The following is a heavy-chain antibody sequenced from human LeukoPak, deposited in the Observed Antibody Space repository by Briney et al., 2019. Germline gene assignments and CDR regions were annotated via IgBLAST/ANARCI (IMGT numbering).Heavy chain of an antibody. J-gene: IGHJ4*02. CDR3: ARAKPKNMVRGLIMRRESRYYFDY. V-gene: IGHV3-23*01. CDR2: ITGSGGST. D-gene: IGHD3-10*01. CDR1: GFTFSNYG. Sequence: TGGSLRLSCAASGFTFSNYGLSWVRQAPGKGLEWVSGITGSGGSTYYADSVKGRFTISRDNSKNTLYLQMNSLRAEDTAIYYCARAKPKNMVRGLIMRRESRYYFDYWGQGTLVTVSS.